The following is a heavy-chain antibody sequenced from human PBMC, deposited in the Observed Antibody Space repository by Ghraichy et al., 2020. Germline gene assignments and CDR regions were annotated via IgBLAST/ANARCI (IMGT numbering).Heavy chain of an antibody. J-gene: IGHJ3*02. Sequence: ASVKVSCKASGYTFTGYYMHWVRQAPGQGLEWMGWINPNSGGTNYAQKFQGRVTMTRDTSISTAYMELSRLRSDDTAVYYCARVTPNTAILPDDAFDIWGQGTMVTVSS. CDR3: ARVTPNTAILPDDAFDI. D-gene: IGHD5-18*01. CDR1: GYTFTGYY. CDR2: INPNSGGT. V-gene: IGHV1-2*02.